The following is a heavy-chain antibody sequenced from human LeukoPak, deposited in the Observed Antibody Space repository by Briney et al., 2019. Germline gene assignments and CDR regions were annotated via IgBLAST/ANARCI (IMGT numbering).Heavy chain of an antibody. CDR1: GFTFSSYA. Sequence: SGGSLRLSCAASGFTFSSYAMSWVRQAPGKGLEWVSAISGSGGSTYYADSVKGRFTISRDNSKNTLYLQMNSLRAEDTAVYYCAKAKGGRELHDFVYLGQGTLVTVSS. J-gene: IGHJ4*02. CDR3: AKAKGGRELHDFVY. D-gene: IGHD3-10*01. V-gene: IGHV3-23*01. CDR2: ISGSGGST.